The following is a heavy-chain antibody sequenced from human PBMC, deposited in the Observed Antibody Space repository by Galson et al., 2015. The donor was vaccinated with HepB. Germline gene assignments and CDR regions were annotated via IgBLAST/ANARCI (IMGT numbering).Heavy chain of an antibody. D-gene: IGHD6-6*01. V-gene: IGHV1-69*13. CDR3: AREGVSSSSGGDY. J-gene: IGHJ4*02. Sequence: SVKVSCKASGGTFSSYGISWVRQAPGQGLEWMGGIIPIFGTANYAQKFQGRVTITADQSTSTAYMELSSLRSEDTAMYYCAREGVSSSSGGDYWGQGTLVTVSS. CDR2: IIPIFGTA. CDR1: GGTFSSYG.